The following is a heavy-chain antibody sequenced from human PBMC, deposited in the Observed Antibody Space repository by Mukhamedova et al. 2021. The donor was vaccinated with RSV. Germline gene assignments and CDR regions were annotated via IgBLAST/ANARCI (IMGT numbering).Heavy chain of an antibody. J-gene: IGHJ2*01. D-gene: IGHD6-19*01. CDR3: ARGRAGAGSSGWYFDL. CDR1: SSYA. Sequence: SSYAIHWVRQAPGKGLEWVAVISFDGNNKYYADSVKGRFTISRDNSKNTLYLQMNSLRGEDTAVYYCARGRAGAGSSGWYFDLWG. CDR2: ISFDGNNK. V-gene: IGHV3-30*01.